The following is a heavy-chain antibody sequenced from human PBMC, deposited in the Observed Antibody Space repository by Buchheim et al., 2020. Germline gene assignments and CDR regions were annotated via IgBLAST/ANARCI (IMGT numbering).Heavy chain of an antibody. CDR1: GFTVTSNY. CDR3: ASLRSPVSLNYFYGMDV. Sequence: EVQLVESGGGLVQPGGSLRLSCVISGFTVTSNYMAWVRQSSGKGLDWVSVLYIGGDRYYADSVKGRFTISRDDSKNKLFLQMNRLSPDETAVYYCASLRSPVSLNYFYGMDVWGQGTT. CDR2: LYIGGDR. D-gene: IGHD4-11*01. V-gene: IGHV3-66*02. J-gene: IGHJ6*02.